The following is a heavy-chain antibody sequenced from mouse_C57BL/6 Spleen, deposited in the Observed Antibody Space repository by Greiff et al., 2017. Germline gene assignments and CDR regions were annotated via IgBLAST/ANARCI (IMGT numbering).Heavy chain of an antibody. Sequence: VQLQQPGAELVRPGSSVKLSCKASGYTFTSYWMDWVKQRPGQGLEWIGNIYPSDSETHYNQKFKDKATLTVDKSSSTAYMQLSSLTSEDSAVYYCARETVYFDYWGKGTTLTVSS. CDR1: GYTFTSYW. J-gene: IGHJ2*01. D-gene: IGHD1-1*01. CDR2: IYPSDSET. V-gene: IGHV1-61*01. CDR3: ARETVYFDY.